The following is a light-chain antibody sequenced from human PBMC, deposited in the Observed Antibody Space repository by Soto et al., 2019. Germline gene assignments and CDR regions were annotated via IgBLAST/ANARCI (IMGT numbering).Light chain of an antibody. CDR1: SSDVGGYDF. V-gene: IGLV2-14*03. CDR2: DVN. Sequence: QSALTQPASVSGSPGQSVAISCTGTSSDVGGYDFVSWYQHHPGKAPKLAIFDVNNRPSGVSNRFSGSKSGNTASLTISGLQAEDEAEYYCSSYTTRNTEVFGTGTKVTVL. CDR3: SSYTTRNTEV. J-gene: IGLJ1*01.